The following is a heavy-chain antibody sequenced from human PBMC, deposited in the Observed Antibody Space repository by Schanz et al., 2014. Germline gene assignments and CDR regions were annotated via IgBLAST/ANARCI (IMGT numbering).Heavy chain of an antibody. CDR1: GFTFSNHA. CDR2: IGGSGDST. J-gene: IGHJ4*02. D-gene: IGHD3-9*01. V-gene: IGHV3-23*01. CDR3: AYYDVLTGFDY. Sequence: EVHLLESGGGLVQPGGSLRLSCAASGFTFSNHALSWVRQAPGKGLEWVSGIGGSGDSTHYADSVKGRFTISRDNSKNTLYLQINNLRAEDTAVHYCAYYDVLTGFDYWGQGTQVTVSS.